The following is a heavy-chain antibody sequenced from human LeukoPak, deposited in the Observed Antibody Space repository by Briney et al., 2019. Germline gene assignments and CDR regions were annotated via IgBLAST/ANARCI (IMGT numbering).Heavy chain of an antibody. J-gene: IGHJ5*02. CDR2: IYSGGST. Sequence: GGSLRLSCAASGFTVSSNYMRWVRQAPGKGLEWVSVIYSGGSTYYANSVKGRFTISRDNSKNTLYLQMNSLRAGDTAVYYCAREAGYYYGSWSYRILFDPWGQGTLVTVSS. D-gene: IGHD3-10*01. V-gene: IGHV3-66*02. CDR1: GFTVSSNY. CDR3: AREAGYYYGSWSYRILFDP.